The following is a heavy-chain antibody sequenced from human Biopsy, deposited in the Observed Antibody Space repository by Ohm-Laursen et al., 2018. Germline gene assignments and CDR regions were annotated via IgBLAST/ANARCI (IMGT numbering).Heavy chain of an antibody. CDR2: IYYTGHT. CDR3: ARLTGDPSY. Sequence: TLSLTCTVSGGSIKSYYWNWIRQFPGKGLEWIGFIYYTGHTNYNPSLKSRATISVDTSKNQFSLKVISVTAADTAVHYCARLTGDPSYWGQGILVTVSS. D-gene: IGHD7-27*01. J-gene: IGHJ4*02. V-gene: IGHV4-59*01. CDR1: GGSIKSYY.